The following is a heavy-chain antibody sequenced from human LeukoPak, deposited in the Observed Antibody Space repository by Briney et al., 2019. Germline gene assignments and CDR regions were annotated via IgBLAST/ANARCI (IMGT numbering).Heavy chain of an antibody. CDR1: GGSISSYY. CDR3: AREVDTAMVRIFDY. CDR2: IYYSGST. D-gene: IGHD5-18*01. V-gene: IGHV4-59*01. Sequence: LETLSLTCTVSGGSISSYYWSWIRQPPGKGLEWIGYIYYSGSTNYNPSLKSRVTISVDTSKNQFSLKLSSVTAADTAVYYCAREVDTAMVRIFDYWGQGTLVTVSS. J-gene: IGHJ4*02.